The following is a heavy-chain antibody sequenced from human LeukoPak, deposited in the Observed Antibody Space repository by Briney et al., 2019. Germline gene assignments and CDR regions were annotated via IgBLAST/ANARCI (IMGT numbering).Heavy chain of an antibody. Sequence: ASVKVTCKASGYTFTGYYMHWVRQAPGQGLEWMGWISSYNGITNYAQKLQGRVTMTTDTSTRTAYMELRSLRSDDTAVYYCARDRTYYDSSGPDYWGQGTLVTVSS. CDR1: GYTFTGYY. V-gene: IGHV1-18*04. J-gene: IGHJ4*02. CDR3: ARDRTYYDSSGPDY. D-gene: IGHD3-22*01. CDR2: ISSYNGIT.